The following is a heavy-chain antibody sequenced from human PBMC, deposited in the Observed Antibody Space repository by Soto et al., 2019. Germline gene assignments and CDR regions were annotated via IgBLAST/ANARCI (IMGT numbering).Heavy chain of an antibody. Sequence: PSETLSLTYTVSGGSITSDYSCWSWIRQPPGEGLGWIGHIFDSGTTYTNPSLRSQVAISLDTSKNHFSLTLSSVTAADTAVYYFDYWGQGALVTVSS. CDR1: GGSITSDYSC. CDR3: DY. CDR2: IFDSGTT. J-gene: IGHJ4*02. V-gene: IGHV4-30-4*01.